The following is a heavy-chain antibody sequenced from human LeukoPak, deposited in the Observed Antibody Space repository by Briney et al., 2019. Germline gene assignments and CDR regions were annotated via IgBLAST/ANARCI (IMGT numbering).Heavy chain of an antibody. CDR3: ARDDGDV. Sequence: GGSLRLSCAASGFTFSNYWMKWVRQAQGKGPEWVASINNDGSGKYFEDSVKDRFTISRDNAKNSLYLQINSLKVEDTAIYYCARDDGDVWGIGTTVTVSS. CDR2: INNDGSGK. J-gene: IGHJ6*03. V-gene: IGHV3-7*01. CDR1: GFTFSNYW.